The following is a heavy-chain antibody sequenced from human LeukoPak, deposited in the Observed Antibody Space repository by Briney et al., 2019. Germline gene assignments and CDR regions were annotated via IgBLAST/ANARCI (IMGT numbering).Heavy chain of an antibody. V-gene: IGHV3-74*03. Sequence: TGGSLRLSCAAPGVTLTNHWMHWVRQAPGKGLVWVSHIDSDGSSTTYGDPAKGRFTVSRDNAKNTVYLQMNSLRAEDTAVYYCTRGTVVVDGIDFWGHGTLVTVSS. J-gene: IGHJ4*01. CDR2: IDSDGSST. CDR3: TRGTVVVDGIDF. D-gene: IGHD2-2*01. CDR1: GVTLTNHW.